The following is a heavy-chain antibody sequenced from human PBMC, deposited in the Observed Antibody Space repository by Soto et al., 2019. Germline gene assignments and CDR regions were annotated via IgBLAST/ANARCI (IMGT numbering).Heavy chain of an antibody. D-gene: IGHD3-10*02. V-gene: IGHV3-33*01. CDR1: GFTFRNYG. Sequence: ESVGGVVQPGRSLRLSCAASGFTFRNYGMHWVRQAPGKGLEWLAVIWYDGSNKYYADSVKGRFTISRDNSKNTLYLEMNSLRAEDTAVYYCARDVRSRRYDLWGQGTLVIVSS. CDR3: ARDVRSRRYDL. J-gene: IGHJ5*02. CDR2: IWYDGSNK.